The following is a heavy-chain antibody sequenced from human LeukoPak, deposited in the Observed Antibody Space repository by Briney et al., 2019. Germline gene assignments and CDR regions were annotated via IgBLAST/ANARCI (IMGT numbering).Heavy chain of an antibody. CDR1: GYTFTGYY. D-gene: IGHD3-22*01. J-gene: IGHJ1*01. Sequence: ASVKVSCKASGYTFTGYYIHWVRQAPGQGLEWMGRINPYSGATNYAQNFEGRVTMTRDTSITTAYMELSRLTSDDTAVYYCARDKTAYDSSGFEYFQHWGQGTLVTVSS. CDR3: ARDKTAYDSSGFEYFQH. CDR2: INPYSGAT. V-gene: IGHV1-2*06.